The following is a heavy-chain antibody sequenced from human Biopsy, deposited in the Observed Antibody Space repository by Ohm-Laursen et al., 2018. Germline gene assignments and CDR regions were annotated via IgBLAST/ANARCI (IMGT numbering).Heavy chain of an antibody. CDR2: IIPMLDVA. J-gene: IGHJ4*02. Sequence: SVTVSCTASGGSFSTYAVSWVRQSPGQGLEWMGKIIPMLDVANYAQKFQGRVTITADKLTSTAYMELASLRSEDTAVYYCAIYGGTEPEGDWGQGTLVTVSS. V-gene: IGHV1-69*04. D-gene: IGHD3-16*01. CDR1: GGSFSTYA. CDR3: AIYGGTEPEGD.